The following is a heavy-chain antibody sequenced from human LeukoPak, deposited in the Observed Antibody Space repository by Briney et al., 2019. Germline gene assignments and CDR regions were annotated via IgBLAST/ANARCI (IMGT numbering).Heavy chain of an antibody. V-gene: IGHV1-18*01. CDR2: ISAYNGNT. Sequence: ASVKVSCKASGYTFTSYGISWVRQAPGQGLEWMGWISAYNGNTNYAQKLQGRVTMTIDTSTSTAYMELRSLRSDDTAVYYCARRGYCSSTSCPLWANWFDPWGQGTLVTVSS. D-gene: IGHD2-2*01. CDR3: ARRGYCSSTSCPLWANWFDP. CDR1: GYTFTSYG. J-gene: IGHJ5*02.